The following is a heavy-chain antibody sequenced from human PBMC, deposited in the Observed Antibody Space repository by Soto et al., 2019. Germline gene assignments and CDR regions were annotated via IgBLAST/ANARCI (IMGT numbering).Heavy chain of an antibody. CDR1: GGSFSGYY. Sequence: QVQLQQWGAGLLKPSETLTLTCAVYGGSFSGYYWSWIRQPPGEGLEWIGEINHSGSTNYNPSLKSRVTISVDTSKNQLSLKLTSVTAAVTAVSYCARGTWILRFDPWGQGTLDTVSS. CDR2: INHSGST. J-gene: IGHJ5*02. CDR3: ARGTWILRFDP. V-gene: IGHV4-34*01. D-gene: IGHD2-2*03.